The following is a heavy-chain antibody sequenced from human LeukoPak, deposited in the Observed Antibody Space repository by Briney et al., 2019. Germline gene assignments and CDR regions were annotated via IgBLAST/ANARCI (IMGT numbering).Heavy chain of an antibody. V-gene: IGHV3-66*01. D-gene: IGHD6-19*01. Sequence: PGGSLRLSCAASGFTVSSNYMSWVRQAPGKGLEWVSVIYSGGSTYYADSVKGRFTISRGNSKNTLYLQMNSLRAEDTAVYYCAKSVAGFPNWFDPWGQGTLVTVSS. CDR2: IYSGGST. J-gene: IGHJ5*02. CDR1: GFTVSSNY. CDR3: AKSVAGFPNWFDP.